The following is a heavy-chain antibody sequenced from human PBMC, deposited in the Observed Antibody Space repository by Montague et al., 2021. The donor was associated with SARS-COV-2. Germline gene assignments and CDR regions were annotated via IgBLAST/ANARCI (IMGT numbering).Heavy chain of an antibody. V-gene: IGHV4-61*10. J-gene: IGHJ6*02. CDR1: GASISSGDYY. D-gene: IGHD3-10*01. Sequence: SETLSLTCTVSGASISSGDYYWSWIRQHAGKGLEWIGNMYYSGSTYYNPSLKSRVTISIDTSKNQFSLKLSSVTAADTAVYYCARDDIVLQGVTKGMDVWGQGTTVTVSS. CDR2: MYYSGST. CDR3: ARDDIVLQGVTKGMDV.